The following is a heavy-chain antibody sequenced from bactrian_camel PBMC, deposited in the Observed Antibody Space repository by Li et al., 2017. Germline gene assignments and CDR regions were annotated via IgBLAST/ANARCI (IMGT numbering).Heavy chain of an antibody. CDR2: IGVPNDSP. D-gene: IGHD5*01. CDR1: GYTHGTLC. Sequence: HVQLVESGGGSVQAGGSLRLSCVASGYTHGTLCMGWWRQAPGEEREAVASIGVPNDSPIYNDFAKGRFTISRGNARNTVYLQMNSLKPEDSAVYYCAADPYIPRFRGTWRDAIEYNYWGQGTQVTVS. CDR3: AADPYIPRFRGTWRDAIEYNY. J-gene: IGHJ4*01. V-gene: IGHV3-3*01.